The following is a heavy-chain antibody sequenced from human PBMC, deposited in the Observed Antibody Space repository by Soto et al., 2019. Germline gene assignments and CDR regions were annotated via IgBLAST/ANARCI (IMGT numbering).Heavy chain of an antibody. D-gene: IGHD3-10*01. J-gene: IGHJ6*02. CDR2: ISSSSSYI. Sequence: GGSLRLSCAASGFTFSSYSMNWGRQAPGKGREWVSSISSSSSYIYYADSVRGRFTISRDNAKNSVYLQMNSLRDGDTAVYYCARRITMVRGPYYYYGMDVWGQGTTVTVSS. V-gene: IGHV3-21*01. CDR1: GFTFSSYS. CDR3: ARRITMVRGPYYYYGMDV.